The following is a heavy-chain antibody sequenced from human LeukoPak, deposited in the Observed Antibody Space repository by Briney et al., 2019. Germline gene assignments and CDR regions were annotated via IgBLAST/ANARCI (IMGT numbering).Heavy chain of an antibody. V-gene: IGHV1-2*02. CDR1: RYTFTGYY. CDR3: ARQREPSYDVWRYPDAKAPHYYYMDV. J-gene: IGHJ6*03. Sequence: GASVKLSCKASRYTFTGYYMHWVRQAPAQGLEWMGGINPNSGGTNYAQEVQGRVTMTRDTSTSTAYMELNRLSSDDTAVYYCARQREPSYDVWRYPDAKAPHYYYMDVWGKGTTVIVSS. D-gene: IGHD3-3*01. CDR2: INPNSGGT.